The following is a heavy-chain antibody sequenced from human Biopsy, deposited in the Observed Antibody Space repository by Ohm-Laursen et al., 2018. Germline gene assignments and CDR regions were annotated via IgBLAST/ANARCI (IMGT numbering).Heavy chain of an antibody. D-gene: IGHD3-3*01. CDR2: FYGSGNT. Sequence: SDTLSLTCTVSGASLSSHYWSRIRQPPGKGLEWLGYFYGSGNTYYNPSLKSRVTISVDPSKNQFSLKLNAVTAADTAVYYCAKGITVYGVVLPYYFDDWGQGTLVTVSS. J-gene: IGHJ4*02. CDR3: AKGITVYGVVLPYYFDD. CDR1: GASLSSHY. V-gene: IGHV4-59*11.